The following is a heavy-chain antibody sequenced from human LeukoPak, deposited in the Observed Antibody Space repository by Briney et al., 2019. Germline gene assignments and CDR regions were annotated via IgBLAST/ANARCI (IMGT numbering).Heavy chain of an antibody. CDR1: GFSFSRYW. Sequence: GGSLRLSCVASGFSFSRYWMSWVRQAPGKGLEWVANIKEDGSEQYYADSLKGRFTISRDNVKNSLYLHINSLRAEDTAVYYCARDSFETDIDYWGQGTPVTVSS. CDR3: ARDSFETDIDY. V-gene: IGHV3-7*01. CDR2: IKEDGSEQ. J-gene: IGHJ4*02. D-gene: IGHD1-14*01.